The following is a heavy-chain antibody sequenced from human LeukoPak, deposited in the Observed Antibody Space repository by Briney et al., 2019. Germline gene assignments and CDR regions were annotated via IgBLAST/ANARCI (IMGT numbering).Heavy chain of an antibody. J-gene: IGHJ4*02. CDR2: ISGSGGST. V-gene: IGHV3-23*01. D-gene: IGHD3-22*01. CDR1: GFIFSSDD. Sequence: GGSLRLSCAASGFIFSSDDMHWVRQAPGKGLEWVSAISGSGGSTYYADSVKGRFTISRDNSKNTLYLQMNSLRAEDTAVYYCAKATYYYDSSGYYYYGPSYFDYWGQGTLVTVSS. CDR3: AKATYYYDSSGYYYYGPSYFDY.